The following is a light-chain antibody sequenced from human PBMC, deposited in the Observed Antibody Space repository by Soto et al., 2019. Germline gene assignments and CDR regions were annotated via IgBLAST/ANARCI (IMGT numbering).Light chain of an antibody. J-gene: IGLJ1*01. Sequence: QSFLTQPASVSGSPGQSITISCTGASSDVGDYNYVSWYQHHPGKAPKLLIYEVNNRPSGVSDRFSGSKSGNVASLTISWLQAEDEADYYCSSYISSSTYVSGTGTKVTVL. CDR2: EVN. CDR1: SSDVGDYNY. V-gene: IGLV2-14*01. CDR3: SSYISSSTYV.